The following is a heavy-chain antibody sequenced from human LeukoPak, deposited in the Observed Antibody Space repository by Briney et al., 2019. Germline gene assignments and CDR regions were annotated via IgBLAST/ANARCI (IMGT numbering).Heavy chain of an antibody. J-gene: IGHJ4*02. CDR3: ARVARVGGGYGYNSGLFDY. CDR1: GFTFSNAW. CDR2: IKQDGSEK. D-gene: IGHD5-24*01. Sequence: PGGSLRLSCAASGFTFSNAWMSWVRQAPGKGLEWVANIKQDGSEKYYVDSMKGRFTISRDNAKNSLYLQMNSLRAEDTAVYYCARVARVGGGYGYNSGLFDYWGQGTLVTVSS. V-gene: IGHV3-7*01.